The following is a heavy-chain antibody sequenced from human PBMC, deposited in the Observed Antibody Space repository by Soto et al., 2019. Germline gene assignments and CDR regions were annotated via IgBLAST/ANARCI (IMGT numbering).Heavy chain of an antibody. CDR3: ARDFGSGSNFWGFDE. Sequence: ASVKVSCKASGYTFTSYAMHWVRQAPGQRLEWMGWINAGNGNTKYSQKFQGRVTITRDTSASTAYMELSSLRSEDTAVYYCARDFGSGSNFWGFDEWGQGTLVTVSS. CDR1: GYTFTSYA. V-gene: IGHV1-3*01. D-gene: IGHD3-10*01. CDR2: INAGNGNT. J-gene: IGHJ4*02.